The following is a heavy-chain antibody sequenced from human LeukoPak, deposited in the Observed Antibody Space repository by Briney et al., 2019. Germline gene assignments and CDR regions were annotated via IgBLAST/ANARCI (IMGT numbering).Heavy chain of an antibody. CDR1: GFTFSSYA. V-gene: IGHV3-23*01. J-gene: IGHJ5*02. CDR2: ISGSGGST. Sequence: PGGSLRLSCAASGFTFSSYAMSWVRQAPGKGLEWVSAISGSGGSTYYADSVKGRFTISRDNSKNTLYLQMNSLRAEDTAVYYCAKDRGVIMVRGATSWFDPWGQGTLVTVSS. D-gene: IGHD3-10*01. CDR3: AKDRGVIMVRGATSWFDP.